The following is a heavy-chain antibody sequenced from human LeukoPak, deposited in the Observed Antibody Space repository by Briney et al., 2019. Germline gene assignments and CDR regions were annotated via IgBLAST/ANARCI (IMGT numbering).Heavy chain of an antibody. CDR2: IYYSGST. Sequence: SETLSLTCTVSGGSISSYYWSWIRQPPGKGLEWIGYIYYSGSTNYNPSLKSQVTISIDKSKNQFSLKLSSVSAADTAVYYCTLYDSSGYYPELWGQGTLVTVSS. CDR3: TLYDSSGYYPEL. J-gene: IGHJ4*02. D-gene: IGHD3-22*01. V-gene: IGHV4-59*01. CDR1: GGSISSYY.